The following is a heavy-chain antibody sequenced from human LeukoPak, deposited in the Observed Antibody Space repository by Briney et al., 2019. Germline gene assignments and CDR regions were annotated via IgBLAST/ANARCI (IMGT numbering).Heavy chain of an antibody. CDR2: TYYRSKWYN. J-gene: IGHJ4*02. Sequence: SQTLSLTCAISGDTVTRNSGAWNWIRQSPSRGLEWLGRTYYRSKWYNDYAVSVKSRITINPDTSKNQFSLHLNSVTPEDTAVYYCASGEQLSLRYWGQGTLVIVSS. CDR1: GDTVTRNSGA. D-gene: IGHD5-18*01. CDR3: ASGEQLSLRY. V-gene: IGHV6-1*01.